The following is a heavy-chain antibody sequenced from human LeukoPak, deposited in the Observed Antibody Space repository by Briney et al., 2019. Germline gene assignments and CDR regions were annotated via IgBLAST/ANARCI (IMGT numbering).Heavy chain of an antibody. D-gene: IGHD3-10*01. CDR1: GFTFSSYS. J-gene: IGHJ4*02. CDR3: ARGGSGTPPLYFDY. V-gene: IGHV3-21*01. CDR2: ISSSSSYI. Sequence: GGSLRLSCAASGFTFSSYSMNWVRQAPGKGLEWVSSISSSSSYIYYADSVKGRFTISRDNAKNSLYLQMNSLRAGDTAVYYCARGGSGTPPLYFDYWGQGTLVTVSS.